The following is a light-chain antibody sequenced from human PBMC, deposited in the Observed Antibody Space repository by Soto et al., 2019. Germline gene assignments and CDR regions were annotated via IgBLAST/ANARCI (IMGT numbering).Light chain of an antibody. J-gene: IGKJ5*01. Sequence: EIVMTQSPATLSVSPGERATLSCRASQSVSSNLAWYQQKPGQAPRLLIYGASTRATGIPARFSGSGSGTEFTLTISSLQCEDFAVYYCQQYNNWPLLTFGQGTRLEIK. CDR3: QQYNNWPLLT. V-gene: IGKV3-15*01. CDR2: GAS. CDR1: QSVSSN.